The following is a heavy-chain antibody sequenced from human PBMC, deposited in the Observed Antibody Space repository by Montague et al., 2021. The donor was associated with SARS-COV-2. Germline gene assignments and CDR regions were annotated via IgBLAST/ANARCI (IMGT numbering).Heavy chain of an antibody. V-gene: IGHV4-59*01. CDR3: AREFRIELWQTNWYFGL. D-gene: IGHD3-16*01. CDR1: GASISGSY. CDR2: FDHSGNT. Sequence: SETLSLTCTVSGASISGSYWGWIRQPPGKGLEWIGNFDHSGNTKYNPSLKSRATISVDTSKNQFALRLSSVTAADTAVYYCAREFRIELWQTNWYFGLWGRGTLVTVSS. J-gene: IGHJ2*01.